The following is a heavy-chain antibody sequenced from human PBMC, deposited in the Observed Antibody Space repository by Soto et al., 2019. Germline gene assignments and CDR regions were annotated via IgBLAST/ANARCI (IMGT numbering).Heavy chain of an antibody. CDR2: INHSGST. CDR3: ARTMVDYKRTPFYY. Sequence: QVQLQQWGAGLLKPSETLSLTCAVYGGSFSGYYWSWIRQPPGKGLEWIGEINHSGSTNYNPSLKSRVTISVDTSQNQFSLKLSTVAAAETAVYYCARTMVDYKRTPFYYWGQGTLVTVSS. V-gene: IGHV4-34*01. J-gene: IGHJ4*02. CDR1: GGSFSGYY. D-gene: IGHD2-15*01.